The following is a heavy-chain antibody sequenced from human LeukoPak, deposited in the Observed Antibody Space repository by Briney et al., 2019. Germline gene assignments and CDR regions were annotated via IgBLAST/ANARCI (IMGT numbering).Heavy chain of an antibody. D-gene: IGHD6-13*01. Sequence: ASVKVSCKASGYTFTSYYMHWVRQAPGQGLEWMGIINPSGGSTSYAQKFQGRVTMTTDTSTSTAYMELRSLRSDDTAVYYCARWGPDYEYSSRYYYYMDVWGKGTTVTVS. CDR3: ARWGPDYEYSSRYYYYMDV. V-gene: IGHV1-46*01. J-gene: IGHJ6*03. CDR2: INPSGGST. CDR1: GYTFTSYY.